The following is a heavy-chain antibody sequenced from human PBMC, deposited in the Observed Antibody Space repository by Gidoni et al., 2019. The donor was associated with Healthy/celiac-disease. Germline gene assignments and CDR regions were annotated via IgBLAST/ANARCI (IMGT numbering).Heavy chain of an antibody. J-gene: IGHJ4*02. V-gene: IGHV1-69*01. Sequence: QVQLVQSGAEVKKSGSSVKVSGKASVGTFSSYAISWVRQAHGQGLEWMGGIIPIFGTANYAQKFQGRVTITADESTSTAYMELSSLRSEDTAVYYCARVLSSTSWEFDYWGQGTLVTVSS. CDR3: ARVLSSTSWEFDY. D-gene: IGHD2-2*01. CDR2: IIPIFGTA. CDR1: VGTFSSYA.